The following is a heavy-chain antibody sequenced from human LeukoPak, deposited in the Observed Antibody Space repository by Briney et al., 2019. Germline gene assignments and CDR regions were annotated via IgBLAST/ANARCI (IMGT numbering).Heavy chain of an antibody. CDR1: GFTLSSHA. CDR2: ISYDGSHK. J-gene: IGHJ4*02. CDR3: AKKGRGRILLWFGTHYFDY. D-gene: IGHD3-10*01. Sequence: GRSLRLSCTASGFTLSSHAMHWVRQAPGKGLEWVAVISYDGSHKYYADSVKGRFTISRDSSKNTLYLQMNSLRAEDTAVYYCAKKGRGRILLWFGTHYFDYWGQGTLVTVSS. V-gene: IGHV3-30*07.